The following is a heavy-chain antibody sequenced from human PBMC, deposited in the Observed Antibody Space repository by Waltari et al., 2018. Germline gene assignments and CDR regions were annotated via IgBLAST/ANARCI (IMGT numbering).Heavy chain of an antibody. D-gene: IGHD2-21*01. CDR3: ARGRDVFANFDYNWFDP. Sequence: QVQLVQSGAEVLKPGASVKVSCQASGYTFLNHEINWVRQAAGQGLEWMGWVNPNTGATAYAQKFQGRITMTWDTSISTAYMELTNLRSDDTAVLYCARGRDVFANFDYNWFDPWGQGTLVTVSS. CDR1: GYTFLNHE. CDR2: VNPNTGAT. J-gene: IGHJ5*02. V-gene: IGHV1-8*02.